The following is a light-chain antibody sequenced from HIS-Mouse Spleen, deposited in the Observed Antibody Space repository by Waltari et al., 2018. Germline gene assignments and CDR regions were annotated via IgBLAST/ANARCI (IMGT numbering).Light chain of an antibody. Sequence: DIQLTQSPSFLSASVGDRVTITRRASQGISSYLAWYQQKPGKAPKLLIYAASTLQSGVPSRFSGSGSGTEFTLTISSLQPEDFATYYCQQLNSYPQETFGGGTKVEIK. CDR3: QQLNSYPQET. V-gene: IGKV1-9*01. CDR2: AAS. CDR1: QGISSY. J-gene: IGKJ4*01.